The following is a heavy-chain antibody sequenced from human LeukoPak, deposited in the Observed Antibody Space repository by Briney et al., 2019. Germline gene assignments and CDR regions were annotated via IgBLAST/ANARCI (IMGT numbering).Heavy chain of an antibody. CDR1: GLTFSSHY. D-gene: IGHD1-14*01. V-gene: IGHV3-48*04. CDR3: ARVSGTGAFDY. CDR2: ISSSSSTI. J-gene: IGHJ4*02. Sequence: GGSLRLSCAASGLTFSSHYFCWVRQAPGKGLEWVSYISSSSSTIYYADSVKGRFTISRDNAKNSLYLQMNSLRAEDTAVYYCARVSGTGAFDYWGQGTLVTVSS.